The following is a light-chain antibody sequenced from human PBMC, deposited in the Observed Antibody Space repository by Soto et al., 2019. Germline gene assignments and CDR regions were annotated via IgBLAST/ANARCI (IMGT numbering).Light chain of an antibody. CDR3: LQNYNYPWT. V-gene: IGKV1-6*01. CDR1: QDIRND. CDR2: AAS. Sequence: AMQKTHVPSARCSSVTARLTVTWRASQDIRNDLGWYQQKPGKAPKLLIYAASSLQSGVPSRFSGSGSGTQFTLTISSLQPEDGATYYCLQNYNYPWTFGQGTKV. J-gene: IGKJ1*01.